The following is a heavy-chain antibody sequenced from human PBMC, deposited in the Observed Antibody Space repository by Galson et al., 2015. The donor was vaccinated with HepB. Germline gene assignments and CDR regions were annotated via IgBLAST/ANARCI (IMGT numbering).Heavy chain of an antibody. CDR1: GFSVSSNY. CDR2: IYGGGST. J-gene: IGHJ4*02. V-gene: IGHV3-53*01. D-gene: IGHD2-2*02. Sequence: SLRLSCAASGFSVSSNYMSWVRQAPGKGLEWVSVIYGGGSTYYADSVKGRFTISRDNSKNTLYLQMNNLRAEDTAVYYCARDLGYCSSTSCYMFDYWGQGTLVTVSS. CDR3: ARDLGYCSSTSCYMFDY.